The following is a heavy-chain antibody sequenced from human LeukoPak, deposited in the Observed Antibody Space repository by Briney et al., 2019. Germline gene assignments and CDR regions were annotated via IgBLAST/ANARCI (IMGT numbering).Heavy chain of an antibody. CDR3: ARVRRYCSSTSCYTLDY. CDR1: GFTFSSYS. J-gene: IGHJ4*02. Sequence: GGSLRLSCAASGFTFSSYSMNWVRQAPGKGLEWVSSISSSSSSYIYYADSVKGRFTISRDNAKNSLYLQMNSLRAEDTAVYYCARVRRYCSSTSCYTLDYWGQGTLVTVSS. V-gene: IGHV3-21*01. CDR2: ISSSSSSYI. D-gene: IGHD2-2*01.